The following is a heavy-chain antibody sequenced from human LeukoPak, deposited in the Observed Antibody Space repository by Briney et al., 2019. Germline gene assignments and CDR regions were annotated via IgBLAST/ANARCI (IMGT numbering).Heavy chain of an antibody. V-gene: IGHV4-34*01. D-gene: IGHD3-22*01. CDR3: ARGVARTYYSDTSGYAAADY. CDR2: INHSGRT. Sequence: SETLSLTCAVYGESFSGYYCSWIRHPPPKGQELNGEINHSGRTNYIPSLKSRVTISVDTSKNQFSLKLSSVAAADTAVYYCARGVARTYYSDTSGYAAADYWGQGTLVTVSS. CDR1: GESFSGYY. J-gene: IGHJ4*02.